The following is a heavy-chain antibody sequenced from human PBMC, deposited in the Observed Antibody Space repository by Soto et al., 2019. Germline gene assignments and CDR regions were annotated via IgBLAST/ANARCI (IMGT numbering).Heavy chain of an antibody. J-gene: IGHJ4*02. Sequence: SESLSLTCTVSGSSISSYDWIWIRQPPGKGLEWIGYIYYSGSTNYNPSLKSRVTISVDTSKNQFSLKLSSVTAADTAVYYCARDYTAMGELDYWGQGTLVTVSS. CDR1: GSSISSYD. CDR2: IYYSGST. CDR3: ARDYTAMGELDY. D-gene: IGHD5-18*01. V-gene: IGHV4-59*01.